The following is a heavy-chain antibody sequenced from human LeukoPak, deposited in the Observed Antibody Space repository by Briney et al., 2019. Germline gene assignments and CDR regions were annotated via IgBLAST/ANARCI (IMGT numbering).Heavy chain of an antibody. CDR3: ARDRFGRYYDSSGYYYGYFDL. CDR1: GYTFTSYY. D-gene: IGHD3-22*01. CDR2: INPSGGST. V-gene: IGHV1-46*01. J-gene: IGHJ2*01. Sequence: VASVKVSCKASGYTFTSYYMHWVRQAPGQGLEWMGIINPSGGSTSCAQKFQGRVTMTRDTSTSTVYMELSSLRSEDTAVYYCARDRFGRYYDSSGYYYGYFDLWGRGTLVTVSS.